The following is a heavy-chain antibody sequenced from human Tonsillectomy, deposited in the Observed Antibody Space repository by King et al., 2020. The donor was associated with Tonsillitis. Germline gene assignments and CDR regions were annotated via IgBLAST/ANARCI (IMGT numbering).Heavy chain of an antibody. D-gene: IGHD2-21*01. Sequence: VQLVESGGGVVQPGRSLRLSCAASGFMFSGYGMHWVRQAPGKGLEWVAVTSNDGNYKLYADSVKGRFTISRDNSENILYLQMNSLRAEDTAMYYCVREIHIEGDIWGPGTQVTVSS. CDR1: GFMFSGYG. V-gene: IGHV3-33*05. CDR3: VREIHIEGDI. J-gene: IGHJ4*02. CDR2: TSNDGNYK.